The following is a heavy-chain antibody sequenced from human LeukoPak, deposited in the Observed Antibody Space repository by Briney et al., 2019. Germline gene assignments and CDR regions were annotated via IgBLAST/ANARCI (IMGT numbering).Heavy chain of an antibody. V-gene: IGHV3-23*01. CDR2: ISDDGDT. J-gene: IGHJ4*02. CDR3: TKDWSADY. CDR1: GFTFSSYA. Sequence: GGSLRLSCAASGFTFSSYAMTWVRQAPGKGLEGVSAISDDGDTKYAGSVQGRFTISRDNSKNTLYLQMNNLRAEDTAIYYCTKDWSADYWGQGTLVTVSS.